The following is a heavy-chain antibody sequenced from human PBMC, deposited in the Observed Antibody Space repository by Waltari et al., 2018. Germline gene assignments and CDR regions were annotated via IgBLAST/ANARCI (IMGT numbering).Heavy chain of an antibody. CDR1: GYSFTSYW. V-gene: IGHV5-51*01. CDR3: ARRAYMGSYYYYMDV. Sequence: EVQLVQSGAEVKKPGESLKISCKGSGYSFTSYWIGWVRQMPGKGLEWMVIICPGDSDTRYSPSFQGQVTISADKSISTAYLQWSSLKASDTAMYYCARRAYMGSYYYYMDVWGKGTTVTVSS. D-gene: IGHD2-21*01. CDR2: ICPGDSDT. J-gene: IGHJ6*03.